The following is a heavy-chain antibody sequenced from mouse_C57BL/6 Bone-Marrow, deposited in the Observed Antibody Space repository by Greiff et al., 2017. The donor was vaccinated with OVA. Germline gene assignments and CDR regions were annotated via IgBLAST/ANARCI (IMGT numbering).Heavy chain of an antibody. V-gene: IGHV1-69*01. CDR3: ARKGAQFDY. D-gene: IGHD3-1*01. CDR2: IDPSDSYT. J-gene: IGHJ2*01. CDR1: GYTFTSYW. Sequence: VQLQQPGAELVMPGASVKLSCKASGYTFTSYWMHCVTQRHGQGLEWIGEIDPSDSYTNYNQKFKGKATLTVDKSSSTAYMQLSSLTSEDAAVYYCARKGAQFDYWGQGTTLTVSS.